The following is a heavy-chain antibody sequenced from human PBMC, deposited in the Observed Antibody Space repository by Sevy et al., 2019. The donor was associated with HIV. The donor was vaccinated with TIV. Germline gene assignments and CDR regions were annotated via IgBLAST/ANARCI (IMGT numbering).Heavy chain of an antibody. CDR1: RLTFSTYA. CDR3: ARRAGIYGGNGFDY. V-gene: IGHV3-30-3*01. J-gene: IGHJ4*02. CDR2: ISYDGNTQ. Sequence: GGCLRLSCAASRLTFSTYAVHWVRQAPGKGLEWVAVISYDGNTQHYADSVKGRFTISRDNSKNTLFLQMNRLRAEDTALYYCARRAGIYGGNGFDYWGRGTLVTVSS. D-gene: IGHD2-15*01.